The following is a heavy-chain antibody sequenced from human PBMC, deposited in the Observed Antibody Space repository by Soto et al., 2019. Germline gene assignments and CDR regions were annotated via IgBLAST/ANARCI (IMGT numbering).Heavy chain of an antibody. Sequence: EVQLVESGGGLVQPGRSLRLSCAASGFTFDDYGMHWVRQAPGKGLEWVSGISWDSGSKGYADSVKGRVTISRDNAKNSLYVQMNRMRPKGAALYYCAKDGGDYYGSGTYCGEVGYFMDDWGQGTLVTVSS. V-gene: IGHV3-9*01. CDR3: AKDGGDYYGSGTYCGEVGYFMDD. J-gene: IGHJ4*02. D-gene: IGHD3-10*01. CDR2: ISWDSGSK. CDR1: GFTFDDYG.